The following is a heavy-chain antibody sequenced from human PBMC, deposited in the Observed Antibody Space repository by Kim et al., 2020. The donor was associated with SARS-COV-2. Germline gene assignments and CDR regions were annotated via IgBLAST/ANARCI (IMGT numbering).Heavy chain of an antibody. J-gene: IGHJ5*02. D-gene: IGHD4-17*01. CDR3: ARDLSDYGDWGGFDP. Sequence: PSLQSRVTISVDTSKNQFSLKLSSVTAADTAVYYCARDLSDYGDWGGFDPWGQGTLVTVSS. V-gene: IGHV4-59*01.